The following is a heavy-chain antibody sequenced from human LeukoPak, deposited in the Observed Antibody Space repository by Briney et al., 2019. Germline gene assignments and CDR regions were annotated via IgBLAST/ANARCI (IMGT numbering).Heavy chain of an antibody. CDR2: MSGSGGST. V-gene: IGHV3-23*01. J-gene: IGHJ4*02. CDR3: AKDPDCTSGICYTFFDY. CDR1: GFTFSNYA. Sequence: GGSLRLSCAASGFTFSNYAMSWVRQAPGKGLEGVSAMSGSGGSTYYADSVKGRFTISRDNSKNSLYLQMNSLRAEDTAVYYCAKDPDCTSGICYTFFDYWGQGTLVTVSS. D-gene: IGHD2-8*01.